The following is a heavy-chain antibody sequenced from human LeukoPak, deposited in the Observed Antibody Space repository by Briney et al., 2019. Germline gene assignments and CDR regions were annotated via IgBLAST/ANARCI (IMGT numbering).Heavy chain of an antibody. CDR1: GFTFNTYS. Sequence: GGSLRLSCAASGFTFNTYSMDWVRQAPGKGLEWVSSISSTSSYIYYADSVKGRFTISRDNAKNSLYLQMNSLRAEDTAVYYCARSTKTKNYYGSGSTDYWGQGTLVTVSS. V-gene: IGHV3-21*04. CDR2: ISSTSSYI. J-gene: IGHJ4*02. CDR3: ARSTKTKNYYGSGSTDY. D-gene: IGHD3-10*01.